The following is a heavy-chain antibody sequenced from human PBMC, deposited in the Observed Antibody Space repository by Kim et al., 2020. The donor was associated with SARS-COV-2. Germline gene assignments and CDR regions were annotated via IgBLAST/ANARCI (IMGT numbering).Heavy chain of an antibody. Sequence: ASVKVCKASGYSFTSYYMHWLREAPGQGLEWIGIINPSGGATTYAQKFQGRVTMTRDTSTSTVYMELSNLRSEDTAVYYCARGRFGAIYYFDPWGQGTLV. J-gene: IGHJ4*02. CDR2: INPSGGAT. V-gene: IGHV1-46*01. D-gene: IGHD3-10*01. CDR3: ARGRFGAIYYFDP. CDR1: GYSFTSYY.